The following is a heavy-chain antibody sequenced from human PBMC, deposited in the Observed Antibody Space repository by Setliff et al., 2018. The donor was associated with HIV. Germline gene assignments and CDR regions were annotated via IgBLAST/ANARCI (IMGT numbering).Heavy chain of an antibody. Sequence: PSETLSLTCTVSGDSISTDYWTWIRQPPGKGLEWIGYIYYSGSTYYNPSLKSRVTISVDTSKNQFSLKLSSVTAADTAVYYCARQGSSSSWDYWGQGTLVTVSS. CDR2: IYYSGST. V-gene: IGHV4-59*04. CDR3: ARQGSSSSWDY. D-gene: IGHD6-6*01. J-gene: IGHJ4*02. CDR1: GDSISTDY.